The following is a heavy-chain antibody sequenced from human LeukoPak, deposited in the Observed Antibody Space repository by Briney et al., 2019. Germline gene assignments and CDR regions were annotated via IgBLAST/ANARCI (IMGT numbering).Heavy chain of an antibody. D-gene: IGHD6-19*01. CDR1: GGSISSYY. Sequence: PSETLSLTCTVSGGSISSYYCSWIRQPPGKGLEWIGYIYYSGSTNYNPSLKSRVTISVDTSKNQFSLKLSSVTAADTAVYYCARDPMGSGPDYWGHGTLVTVSS. V-gene: IGHV4-59*01. CDR2: IYYSGST. CDR3: ARDPMGSGPDY. J-gene: IGHJ4*01.